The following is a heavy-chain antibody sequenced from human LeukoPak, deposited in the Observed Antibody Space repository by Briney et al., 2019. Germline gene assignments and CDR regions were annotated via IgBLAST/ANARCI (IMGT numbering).Heavy chain of an antibody. Sequence: PSQTLSLTCAVSGGSISSGGYSWSWIRQPPGKGLEWIGYIYHSGSTYYNPSLKSRVTISVDRSKNQFSLKLSPVTAADTAVYYCARDRVGGDYGLYFDLWGRGTLVTVSS. V-gene: IGHV4-30-2*01. CDR2: IYHSGST. CDR1: GGSISSGGYS. D-gene: IGHD4-17*01. J-gene: IGHJ2*01. CDR3: ARDRVGGDYGLYFDL.